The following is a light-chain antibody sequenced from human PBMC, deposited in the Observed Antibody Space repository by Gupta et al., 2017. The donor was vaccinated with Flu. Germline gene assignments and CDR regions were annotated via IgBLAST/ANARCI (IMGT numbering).Light chain of an antibody. J-gene: IGKJ1*01. Sequence: DIVMTQSPLSLPVTPGEPASMSCRASQSLLHSNGYNYLDWYLQKPGQSPQLLIYLGSNRASGVPDRFSGSGSGTDFTLEISRVEADDVGVYYCMQALQTPWTFGQGTKVEIK. CDR1: QSLLHSNGYNY. CDR2: LGS. CDR3: MQALQTPWT. V-gene: IGKV2-28*01.